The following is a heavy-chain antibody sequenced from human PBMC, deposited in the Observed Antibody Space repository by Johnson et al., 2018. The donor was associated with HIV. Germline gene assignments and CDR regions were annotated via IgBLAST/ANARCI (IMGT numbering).Heavy chain of an antibody. J-gene: IGHJ3*02. CDR2: IKQDGSEK. D-gene: IGHD6-6*01. CDR1: GFTVSSNY. V-gene: IGHV3-7*01. Sequence: EVQLVESGGGLVQPGGSLRLSCAASGFTVSSNYMSWVRQAPGKGLEWVANIKQDGSEKYYVDSVKGRFTISRDNAKNSLHLQMNSLRAEDTAVYFCARVRRQLVRLSAFDIWG. CDR3: ARVRRQLVRLSAFDI.